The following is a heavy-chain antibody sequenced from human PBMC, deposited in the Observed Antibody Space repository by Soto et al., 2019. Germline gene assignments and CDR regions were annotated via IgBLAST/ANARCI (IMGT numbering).Heavy chain of an antibody. CDR3: ALAVAGTVIYFDY. Sequence: GGSVKECCKASGYTFTGYYMHLVRQAPGQGLEWMGWINPNSGGTNYAQKFQGRVTMTRDTSISTAYMELSRLRSDDTAVYYCALAVAGTVIYFDYWGQGTLVTVS. CDR2: INPNSGGT. V-gene: IGHV1-2*02. D-gene: IGHD6-19*01. CDR1: GYTFTGYY. J-gene: IGHJ4*02.